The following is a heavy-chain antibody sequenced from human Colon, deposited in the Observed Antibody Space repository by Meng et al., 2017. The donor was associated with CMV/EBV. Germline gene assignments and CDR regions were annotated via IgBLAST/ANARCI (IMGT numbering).Heavy chain of an antibody. D-gene: IGHD3-3*01. CDR3: ATRASRSGSTPLNFFDY. CDR2: IINSGTRA. J-gene: IGHJ4*02. Sequence: GESLKISCEASGFTFRSYAMSWVRQAPGKGPEWVSGIINSGTRAYYKDSVKGRFTISRDNSKNTLYLQMNSLRAEDTAVYYCATRASRSGSTPLNFFDYWGQGTLVTVSS. CDR1: GFTFRSYA. V-gene: IGHV3-23*01.